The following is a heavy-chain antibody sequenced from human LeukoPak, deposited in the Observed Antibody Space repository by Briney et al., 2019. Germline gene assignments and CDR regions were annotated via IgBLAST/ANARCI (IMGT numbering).Heavy chain of an antibody. Sequence: SETLSLTCTVSGGSISSTNYYWSWIRQPPGKGLEWIGYIYYSGSTNYNPSLKSRVTISVDTSKNQFSLKLSSVTAADTAVYYCARNLYSFDYWGQGTLVTVSS. CDR2: IYYSGST. V-gene: IGHV4-61*01. J-gene: IGHJ4*02. CDR3: ARNLYSFDY. CDR1: GGSISSTNYY. D-gene: IGHD1-14*01.